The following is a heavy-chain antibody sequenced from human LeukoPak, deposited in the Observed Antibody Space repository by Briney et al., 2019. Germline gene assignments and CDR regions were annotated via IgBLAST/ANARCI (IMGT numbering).Heavy chain of an antibody. CDR2: IKNDGGST. Sequence: GGSLRLSCAASGFTLSSYAMSWVRQAPGKGLEWVSSIKNDGGSTYYADSVKGRFTISRDNSKNTLYLQMNSLRAEDTAVYYCAKDQTAVAPIYGMDVWGRGTTVTVSS. D-gene: IGHD6-19*01. CDR1: GFTLSSYA. V-gene: IGHV3-23*01. CDR3: AKDQTAVAPIYGMDV. J-gene: IGHJ6*02.